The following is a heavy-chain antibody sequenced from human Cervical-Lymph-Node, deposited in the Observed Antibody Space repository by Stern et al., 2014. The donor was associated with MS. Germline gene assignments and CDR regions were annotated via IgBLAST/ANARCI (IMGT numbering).Heavy chain of an antibody. Sequence: VQLVESGAEVKKPWASVKVTCKASENTFTGYYIHWVRQAPGQGLEWMGWINPNSGATNYAQRFQDRVSLTSDTSNTLAYMELDRLTSDDTAVYYCARISLGSGIDYWGQGSLVTVSS. V-gene: IGHV1-2*02. CDR3: ARISLGSGIDY. CDR2: INPNSGAT. CDR1: ENTFTGYY. D-gene: IGHD1-26*01. J-gene: IGHJ4*02.